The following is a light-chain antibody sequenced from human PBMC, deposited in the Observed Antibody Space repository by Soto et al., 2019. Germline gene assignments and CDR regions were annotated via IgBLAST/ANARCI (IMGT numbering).Light chain of an antibody. CDR1: QSISSW. Sequence: IQMTKSPSTLSASIGYRVTIACRASQSISSWLAWYQQKPGRAPKLLIYKASSLESGVPSRFSGSGSGTEFTLTISRLQTDDFATYYCQQYTSQWTFGQRSKVDIK. J-gene: IGKJ1*01. CDR2: KAS. V-gene: IGKV1-5*03. CDR3: QQYTSQWT.